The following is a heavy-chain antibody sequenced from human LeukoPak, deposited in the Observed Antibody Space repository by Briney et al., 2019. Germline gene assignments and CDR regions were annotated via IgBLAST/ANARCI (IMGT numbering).Heavy chain of an antibody. CDR3: AKDPTYYYDSSGFCEH. CDR1: GLTFDDYA. D-gene: IGHD3-22*01. V-gene: IGHV3-43*02. CDR2: ISGDGDNT. J-gene: IGHJ1*01. Sequence: GGSLRLSCAAAGLTFDDYAMHWVRQAPGKGLEWVSLISGDGDNTYYADSVKGRITISRANSKNSLYLQMNSLRTEDTALYYCAKDPTYYYDSSGFCEHWGQGTLVTVSS.